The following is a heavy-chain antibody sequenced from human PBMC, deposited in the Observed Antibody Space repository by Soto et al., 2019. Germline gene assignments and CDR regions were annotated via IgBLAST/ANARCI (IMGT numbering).Heavy chain of an antibody. V-gene: IGHV1-2*04. CDR1: GYTFTGYY. J-gene: IGHJ4*02. CDR2: INPNSGGT. Sequence: ASVKVSCKASGYTFTGYYMHWVRQAPGQGLEWMGWINPNSGGTNYAQKFQGWVTMTRDTSISTAYMELSRLRSDDTAVYYCASARGYSGYDAFDYWGQGTLVTVSS. CDR3: ASARGYSGYDAFDY. D-gene: IGHD5-12*01.